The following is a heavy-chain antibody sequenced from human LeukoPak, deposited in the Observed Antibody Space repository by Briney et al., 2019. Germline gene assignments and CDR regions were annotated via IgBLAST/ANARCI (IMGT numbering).Heavy chain of an antibody. CDR2: IYYSGST. V-gene: IGHV4-59*01. D-gene: IGHD3-22*01. Sequence: SETLSLTCTVSGGSISSYYWSWIRQPPGKGLEWIGYIYYSGSTNYNPSLKSRVTISVDTSKNQFSLKLSSVTAADTAVYYCAREVLMDYYDSSGYYLFDYWGQGTLVTVSS. CDR1: GGSISSYY. CDR3: AREVLMDYYDSSGYYLFDY. J-gene: IGHJ4*02.